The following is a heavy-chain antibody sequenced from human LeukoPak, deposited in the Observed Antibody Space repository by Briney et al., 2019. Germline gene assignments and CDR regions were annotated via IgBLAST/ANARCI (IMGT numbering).Heavy chain of an antibody. CDR3: ARVSGRLERQSDLDY. D-gene: IGHD1-1*01. V-gene: IGHV3-21*01. CDR2: ISGDSTYI. CDR1: GFTFASYS. Sequence: GGSLRLSCAASGFTFASYSMNWVRQAPRKGLEWVSSISGDSTYIYTAGSVKGRFTISRDNAQASLYLQMISLRADDTAVYYCARVSGRLERQSDLDYWGQGTLVIVSS. J-gene: IGHJ4*02.